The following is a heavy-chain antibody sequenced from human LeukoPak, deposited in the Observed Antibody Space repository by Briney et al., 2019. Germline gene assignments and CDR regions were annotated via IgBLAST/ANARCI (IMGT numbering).Heavy chain of an antibody. CDR3: PSTYFDY. CDR1: GFTFSSYA. V-gene: IGHV3-30-3*01. Sequence: PGGSLRLSCAASGFTFSSYAMHWVRQAPGKGLEWVAVISYDGSNKYYADSVKGRFTISRDNSKNTLYLQMNSLRAEDTAVYYCPSTYFDYWGQGTLVTVSS. J-gene: IGHJ4*02. CDR2: ISYDGSNK.